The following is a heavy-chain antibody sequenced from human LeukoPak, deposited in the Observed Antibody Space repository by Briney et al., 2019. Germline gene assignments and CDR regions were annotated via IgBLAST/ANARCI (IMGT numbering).Heavy chain of an antibody. V-gene: IGHV3-48*03. Sequence: GGSLRLSCAASGFTFSIYEMNWVRQAPGRGLEWVSSSSGSTIYYADSVKGRFTISRDNAKNSLYLQMNSLRAEDTAIYYCAREDSSGLDYWGQGTLVTVSS. J-gene: IGHJ4*02. CDR2: SSSGSTI. D-gene: IGHD6-19*01. CDR1: GFTFSIYE. CDR3: AREDSSGLDY.